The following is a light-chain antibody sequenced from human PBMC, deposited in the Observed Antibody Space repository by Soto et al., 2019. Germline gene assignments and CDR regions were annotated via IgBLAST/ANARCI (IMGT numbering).Light chain of an antibody. Sequence: EIVLTQSPGTLSLSPGERATLSCRASQSVSSSFLAWYQQKPGQAPRLLIYGASSRATDIPDRFSGSGSGTDFTLTISRLEPEDFAVYYCQQYGRSPPWTCGQGTKVDIK. V-gene: IGKV3-20*01. J-gene: IGKJ1*01. CDR2: GAS. CDR1: QSVSSSF. CDR3: QQYGRSPPWT.